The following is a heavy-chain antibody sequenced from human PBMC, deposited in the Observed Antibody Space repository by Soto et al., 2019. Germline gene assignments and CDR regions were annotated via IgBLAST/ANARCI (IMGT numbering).Heavy chain of an antibody. CDR2: ITYDGSKR. J-gene: IGHJ4*02. CDR1: GFTFKNYG. CDR3: AKYCSPCSDPTFPAY. Sequence: PCGSLSLCCAASGFTFKNYGMNWLRQDPGKGLEWVADITYDGSKRYYADSVKGRLTVSKDNSNNTLYMQMNGLRAEDPAVYYCAKYCSPCSDPTFPAYWGQVT. D-gene: IGHD2-15*01. V-gene: IGHV3-30*18.